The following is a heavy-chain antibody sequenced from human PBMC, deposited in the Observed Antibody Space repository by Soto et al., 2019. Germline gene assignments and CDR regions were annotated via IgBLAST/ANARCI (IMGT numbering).Heavy chain of an antibody. J-gene: IGHJ6*02. D-gene: IGHD2-15*01. Sequence: SETLSLTCTVSGGSISSGGYYWSWIRQHPGKGLEWIGYIYYSGSTYYNPSLKSRVTISVDTSKNQFSLKLSSGTAADTAVYYCAREQGYCSGGSCLPAYYYYGMDVWGQGTTVTVSS. V-gene: IGHV4-31*03. CDR3: AREQGYCSGGSCLPAYYYYGMDV. CDR2: IYYSGST. CDR1: GGSISSGGYY.